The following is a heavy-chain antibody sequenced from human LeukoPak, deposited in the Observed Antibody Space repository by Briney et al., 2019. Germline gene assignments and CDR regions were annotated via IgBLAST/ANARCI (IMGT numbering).Heavy chain of an antibody. V-gene: IGHV1-69*05. D-gene: IGHD3-9*01. Sequence: ASVKVSCRASGGTFSSYAISWVRQAPGQGLEWMGGIIPTFGTANYAQKFQGKVTITTDESTSTAYMELSSLRSEDTAVYYCARGDILTGYYKYYYYYYMDVWGKGTTVTVSS. CDR3: ARGDILTGYYKYYYYYYMDV. CDR1: GGTFSSYA. J-gene: IGHJ6*03. CDR2: IIPTFGTA.